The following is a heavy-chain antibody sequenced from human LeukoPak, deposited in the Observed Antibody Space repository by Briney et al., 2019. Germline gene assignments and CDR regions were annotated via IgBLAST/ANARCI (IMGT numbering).Heavy chain of an antibody. V-gene: IGHV3-30*04. CDR3: ARAGYDILTGYYKSYFDY. J-gene: IGHJ4*02. CDR1: GFTFSSYA. Sequence: SGGSLRLSCAASGFTFSSYAMHWVRQAPGEGLEWVAVISYDGSNKYYADSVKGRFTISRDNSKNTLYLQMNSLRAEDTAVYYCARAGYDILTGYYKSYFDYWGQGTLVTVSS. CDR2: ISYDGSNK. D-gene: IGHD3-9*01.